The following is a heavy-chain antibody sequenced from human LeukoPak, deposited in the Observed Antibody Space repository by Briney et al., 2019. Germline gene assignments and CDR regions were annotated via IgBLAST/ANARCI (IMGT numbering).Heavy chain of an antibody. CDR1: GLTFSIYG. CDR2: IRYDGSNK. CDR3: AKDHGYEETFYYFDY. Sequence: PGGSLTLSCALSGLTFSIYGMQWARQAPGEGREWVAFIRYDGSNKYYADSVKGRFTISRDNSKNTLYLQMNSLRAEDTAVYYCAKDHGYEETFYYFDYWGQGTLVTVSS. D-gene: IGHD5-12*01. V-gene: IGHV3-30*02. J-gene: IGHJ4*02.